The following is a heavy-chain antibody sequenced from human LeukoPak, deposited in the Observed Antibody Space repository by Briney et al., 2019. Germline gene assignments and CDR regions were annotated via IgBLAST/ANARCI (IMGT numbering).Heavy chain of an antibody. CDR3: AGHLEYGDFLYGMDV. D-gene: IGHD4-17*01. V-gene: IGHV4-59*01. J-gene: IGHJ6*02. CDR1: GGSISSYY. Sequence: SETLSLTCTISGGSISSYYWSWIRQPPGKGLEWIGYIYYSGSTNYNPSLKSRVTISVDTSKNQFSLKLSSVTVADTAVYYCAGHLEYGDFLYGMDVWGQGTTVTVSS. CDR2: IYYSGST.